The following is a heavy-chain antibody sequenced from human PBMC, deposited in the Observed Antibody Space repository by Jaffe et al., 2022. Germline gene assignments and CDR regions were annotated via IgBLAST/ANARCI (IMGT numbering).Heavy chain of an antibody. J-gene: IGHJ6*03. V-gene: IGHV3-30*02. CDR1: GFTFSSYG. D-gene: IGHD3-10*01. CDR2: IRYDGSNK. Sequence: QVQLVESGGGVVQPGGSLRLSCAASGFTFSSYGMHWVRQAPGKGLEWVAFIRYDGSNKYYADSVKGRFTISRDNSKNTLYLQMNSLRAEDTAVYYCASYGSGSSDKYYYYYYYMDVWGKGTTVTVSS. CDR3: ASYGSGSSDKYYYYYYYMDV.